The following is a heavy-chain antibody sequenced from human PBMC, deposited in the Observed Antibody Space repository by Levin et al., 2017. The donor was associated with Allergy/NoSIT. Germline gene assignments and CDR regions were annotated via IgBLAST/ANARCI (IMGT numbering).Heavy chain of an antibody. V-gene: IGHV4-34*01. CDR2: INHSGST. CDR3: ARVKGWNGYCSSTSCSRGWFDP. Sequence: PSETLSLTCAVYGGSFSGYYWSWIRQPPGKGLEWIGEINHSGSTNYNPSLKSRVTISVDTSKNQFSLKLSSVTAADTAVYYCARVKGWNGYCSSTSCSRGWFDPWGQGTLVTVSS. D-gene: IGHD2-2*03. CDR1: GGSFSGYY. J-gene: IGHJ5*02.